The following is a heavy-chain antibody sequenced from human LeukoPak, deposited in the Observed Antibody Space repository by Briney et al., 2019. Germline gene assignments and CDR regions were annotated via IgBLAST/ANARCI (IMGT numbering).Heavy chain of an antibody. CDR2: IYYSGST. D-gene: IGHD6-6*01. CDR3: ARDRSSYAKGHYDY. V-gene: IGHV4-59*12. J-gene: IGHJ4*01. Sequence: SETLSLTCTASGGSISSYYWSWIRQPPGKGLGWIGYIYYSGSTNYNPSLKSRVTISVDTSKNQFSLKVTSVTAADTAVYYCARDRSSYAKGHYDYWGQGTLVTVSS. CDR1: GGSISSYY.